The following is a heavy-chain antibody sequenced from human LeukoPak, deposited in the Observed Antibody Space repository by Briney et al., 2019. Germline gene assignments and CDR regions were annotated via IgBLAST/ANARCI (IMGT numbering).Heavy chain of an antibody. D-gene: IGHD3-22*01. CDR3: ASLKRDSSGYYYGD. CDR1: GGSISNYY. Sequence: PSETLSLTCTVSGGSISNYYWNWIRQPPGKGLEWIGYVSYSGSTNYNPSLKSRVTISLYTSKNQFSLILNSVTAADTAVYYCASLKRDSSGYYYGDWGQGTLVTVSS. CDR2: VSYSGST. J-gene: IGHJ4*02. V-gene: IGHV4-59*01.